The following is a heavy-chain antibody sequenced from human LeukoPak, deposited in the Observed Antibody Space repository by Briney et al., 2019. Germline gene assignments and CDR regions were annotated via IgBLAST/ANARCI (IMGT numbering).Heavy chain of an antibody. V-gene: IGHV4-4*07. CDR1: GGSIRSYY. Sequence: NPSETLSLTCTVSGGSIRSYYWSWIRQPAGKGLAWIGRIYTSGSTNYNPSLKGRVTMSVDTSKNQFSLKLSSVTAADTAVYYCARAASDYDILTGYSHTRFEYWGQGTLVTVSS. CDR3: ARAASDYDILTGYSHTRFEY. D-gene: IGHD3-9*01. J-gene: IGHJ4*02. CDR2: IYTSGST.